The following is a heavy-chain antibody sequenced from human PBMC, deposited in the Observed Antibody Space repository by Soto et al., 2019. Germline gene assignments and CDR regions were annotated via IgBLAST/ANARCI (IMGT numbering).Heavy chain of an antibody. V-gene: IGHV3-23*01. J-gene: IGHJ4*02. CDR1: GFTFSSHD. CDR2: ISGSGDRT. D-gene: IGHD2-2*01. Sequence: PGGSLRLSCAASGFTFSSHDMSWVRQAPGKGLEWVSAISGSGDRTYYADSVKGRFTISRDNSMNTLYLQMNSLRAEDTAIYYCAKGVTTSSTFDYWGQGALVTVSS. CDR3: AKGVTTSSTFDY.